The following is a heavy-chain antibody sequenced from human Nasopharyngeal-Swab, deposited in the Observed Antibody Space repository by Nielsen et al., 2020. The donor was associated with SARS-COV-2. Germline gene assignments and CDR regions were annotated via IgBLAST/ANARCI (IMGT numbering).Heavy chain of an antibody. CDR2: INPNSGGT. D-gene: IGHD1/OR15-1a*01. Sequence: ASVNVSCKASGYTFTGYYMHWVRQAPGQGLEWMGRINPNSGGTNYAQKFQGRVTMTRDTSISTAYMELSRLRSDDTAVYYCARDEKQIGYYYYGMDVWGQGTTVTVSS. J-gene: IGHJ6*02. V-gene: IGHV1-2*06. CDR1: GYTFTGYY. CDR3: ARDEKQIGYYYYGMDV.